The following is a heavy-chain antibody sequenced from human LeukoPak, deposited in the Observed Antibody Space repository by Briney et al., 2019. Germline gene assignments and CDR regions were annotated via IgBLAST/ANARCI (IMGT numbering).Heavy chain of an antibody. Sequence: SETLSLTCAVYGGSFSGYYWSWIRQPPGKGLEWIGEINHSGSTNYNPSLKSRVTISVDTSKNQFSLKLSSVTAADTAVYYCARGQRFYGGFGRLQDYWGQGTLVTVSS. J-gene: IGHJ4*02. V-gene: IGHV4-34*01. CDR2: INHSGST. D-gene: IGHD4-23*01. CDR3: ARGQRFYGGFGRLQDY. CDR1: GGSFSGYY.